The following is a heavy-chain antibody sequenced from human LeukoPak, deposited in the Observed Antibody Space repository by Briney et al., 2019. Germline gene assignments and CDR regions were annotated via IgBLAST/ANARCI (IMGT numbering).Heavy chain of an antibody. D-gene: IGHD2-8*01. CDR3: AKDRSMYGGGGGYFDY. J-gene: IGHJ4*02. Sequence: GGSLRLSCAASGFTFSSYAMSWVRQAPGKGLEWVSAISGSGGSTYYADSVKGRFTLSRDNSKNTLYLQMNSLRAEDTAVYYCAKDRSMYGGGGGYFDYWGQGTLVTVSS. CDR2: ISGSGGST. V-gene: IGHV3-23*01. CDR1: GFTFSSYA.